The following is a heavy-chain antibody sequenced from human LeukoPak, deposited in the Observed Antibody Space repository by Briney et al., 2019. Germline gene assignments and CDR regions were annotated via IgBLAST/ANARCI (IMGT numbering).Heavy chain of an antibody. CDR1: GYTFTGFY. CDR2: INPNSGGT. Sequence: ASVKVSCKASGYTFTGFYIHWVRQAPGQGLQWMGWINPNSGGTNYAQEFEGRVTMTRDTSISTAYMELSRLRSDDTAVYYCARGSGVGWLRHLKYYFDYWGQGTLVTVSS. D-gene: IGHD5-12*01. V-gene: IGHV1-2*02. CDR3: ARGSGVGWLRHLKYYFDY. J-gene: IGHJ4*02.